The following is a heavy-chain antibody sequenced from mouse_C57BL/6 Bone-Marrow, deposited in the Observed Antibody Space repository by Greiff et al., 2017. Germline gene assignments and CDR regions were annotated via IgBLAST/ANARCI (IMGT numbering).Heavy chain of an antibody. J-gene: IGHJ2*01. V-gene: IGHV1-81*01. CDR3: AILLLRFLFDY. CDR2: IYPRSGNT. Sequence: QVQLKESGAELARPGASVKLSCKASGYTFTSYGISWVKQRTGQGLEWIGEIYPRSGNTYYNEKFKGKATLTADKSSSTAYMELRNLTSEDSAVYFCAILLLRFLFDYWGKAPLSQSPQ. D-gene: IGHD1-1*01. CDR1: GYTFTSYG.